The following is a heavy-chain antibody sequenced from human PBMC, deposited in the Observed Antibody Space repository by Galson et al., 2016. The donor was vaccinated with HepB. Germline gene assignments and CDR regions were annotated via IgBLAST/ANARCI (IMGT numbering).Heavy chain of an antibody. CDR3: AGGHDFWTDKGIEF. CDR2: IFSNGHA. Sequence: SETLSLTCIVSGDSINNKYWTWIRRSPRKGFEWLAYIFSNGHANYSPSLKSRVTMSIDTSKNQFSLRLNSVTAADTAVYYCAGGHDFWTDKGIEFWGQGTLVTVSS. CDR1: GDSINNKY. J-gene: IGHJ4*02. V-gene: IGHV4-59*01. D-gene: IGHD3/OR15-3a*01.